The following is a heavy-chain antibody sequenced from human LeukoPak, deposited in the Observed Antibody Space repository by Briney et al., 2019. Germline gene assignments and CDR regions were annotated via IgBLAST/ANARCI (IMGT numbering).Heavy chain of an antibody. Sequence: PSETLSLTCTVSGGSISSYYWSWIRQPPGKGLEWIGYIYYSGSTNYNPSLKSRVTISVDTSKNQFSLKLSSVTAADTAVYYCARDAGSGSYWRWFDPWGQGTLVTVSS. D-gene: IGHD3-10*01. CDR3: ARDAGSGSYWRWFDP. CDR1: GGSISSYY. CDR2: IYYSGST. V-gene: IGHV4-59*01. J-gene: IGHJ5*02.